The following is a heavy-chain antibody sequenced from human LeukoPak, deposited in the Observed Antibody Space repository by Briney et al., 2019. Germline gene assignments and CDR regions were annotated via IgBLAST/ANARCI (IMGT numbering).Heavy chain of an antibody. CDR2: IYHSGST. CDR1: GYSISSGYY. D-gene: IGHD1-1*01. V-gene: IGHV4-38-2*02. Sequence: SETLSLTCTVSGYSISSGYYWGCIRQPPGKGVEGIGSIYHSGSTYYNPSLKSRVTISVDTSKNQFSLKLSSVTAANTAVYYCARGLLQRRTNCFDPWGQGTPVTVSS. CDR3: ARGLLQRRTNCFDP. J-gene: IGHJ5*01.